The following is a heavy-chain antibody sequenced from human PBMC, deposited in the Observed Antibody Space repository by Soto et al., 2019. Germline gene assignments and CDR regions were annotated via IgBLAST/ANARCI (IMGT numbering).Heavy chain of an antibody. CDR2: INSDGSST. J-gene: IGHJ6*03. CDR1: GFTFSSYW. CDR3: ARDSPLGYYYYMDV. Sequence: EVQLVESGGGLVQPRGSLRLSCAASGFTFSSYWMHWVRQAPGKGLVWVSRINSDGSSTSYADSVKGRFTISRDNAKNTLYLQMNSLRAEDTAVYYCARDSPLGYYYYMDVWGKGTTVTVSS. V-gene: IGHV3-74*01.